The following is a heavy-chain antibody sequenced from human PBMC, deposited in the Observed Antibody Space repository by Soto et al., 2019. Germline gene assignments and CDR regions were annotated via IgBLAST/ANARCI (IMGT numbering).Heavy chain of an antibody. Sequence: GGSLRLSCAASGFTLSDFSMHWVRQAPGKGLEWVAVIWYDGSNKYYADSVKGRFTISRDNSKNTLYLQMNSLRAEDTAVYYCARGDYYDISGPFSDAFDIWGQGTMVTVSS. CDR3: ARGDYYDISGPFSDAFDI. V-gene: IGHV3-33*08. CDR1: GFTLSDFS. J-gene: IGHJ3*02. D-gene: IGHD3-22*01. CDR2: IWYDGSNK.